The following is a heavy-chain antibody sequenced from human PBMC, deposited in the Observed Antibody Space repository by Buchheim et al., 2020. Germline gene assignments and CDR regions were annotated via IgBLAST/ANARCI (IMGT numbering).Heavy chain of an antibody. D-gene: IGHD4-23*01. V-gene: IGHV4-30-4*01. Sequence: QVQLQESGPGLVKPSQTLSLTCTVSGGSIRSGNYYWSWIRQPPGKGLECIGYIYYSGSTYYNPSLKSRVTISVDTSKNQFSRKLDSVTAAGTAVYYCARATVLNAAVWFDPWGQGTL. CDR2: IYYSGST. CDR3: ARATVLNAAVWFDP. CDR1: GGSIRSGNYY. J-gene: IGHJ5*02.